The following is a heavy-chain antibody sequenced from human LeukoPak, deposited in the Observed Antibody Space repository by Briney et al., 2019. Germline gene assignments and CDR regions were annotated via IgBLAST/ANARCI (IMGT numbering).Heavy chain of an antibody. D-gene: IGHD3-10*01. CDR3: ARDAREVENYWYFDL. V-gene: IGHV4-30-2*01. Sequence: SQTLSLTCAVSGGSISSYCYSWIRHRQAPGQDLVWNMNNYHSGSNYYNPSLQRRVTISVDRSKNQFSLKLSPVTAAATAFYSCARDAREVENYWYFDLWGRGTLVTVSS. CDR1: GGSISSYCYS. J-gene: IGHJ2*01. CDR2: NYHSGSN.